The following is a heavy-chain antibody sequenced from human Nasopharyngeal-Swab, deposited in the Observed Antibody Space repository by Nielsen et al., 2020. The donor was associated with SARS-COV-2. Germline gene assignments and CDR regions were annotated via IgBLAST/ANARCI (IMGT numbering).Heavy chain of an antibody. CDR2: IGGSVGST. CDR1: GFTFNNYA. Sequence: GESLKISCAASGFTFNNYAMSWVRQAPGKGLEWVSTIGGSVGSTDYADSVKGRFTISRDNSKNTLYLQMNSLRAEDTAIYYCAKGPVAGFDNWGQGTLVTVSS. D-gene: IGHD6-19*01. V-gene: IGHV3-23*01. J-gene: IGHJ4*02. CDR3: AKGPVAGFDN.